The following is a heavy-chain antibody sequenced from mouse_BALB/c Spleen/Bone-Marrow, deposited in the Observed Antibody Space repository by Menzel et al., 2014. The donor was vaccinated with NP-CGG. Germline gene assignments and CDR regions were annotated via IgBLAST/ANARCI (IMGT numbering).Heavy chain of an antibody. CDR3: ARDY. J-gene: IGHJ2*01. CDR1: GYTFTDTW. Sequence: QVQLQQPGAELAKPGASVKMSCMASGYTFTDTWIHWIKQRPGQGLEWIGYINPSTGYAEYNQNFKDKATLTVDKSSSTAYMQLSSLTSEDSAVYYCARDYWGQGTTLTVSS. CDR2: INPSTGYA. V-gene: IGHV1-7*01.